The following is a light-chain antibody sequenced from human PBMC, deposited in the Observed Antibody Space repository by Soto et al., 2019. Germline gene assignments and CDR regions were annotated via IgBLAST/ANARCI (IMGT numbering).Light chain of an antibody. CDR2: EVS. CDR1: RLDVGGYNY. CDR3: CSYVSSKTYV. J-gene: IGLJ1*01. Sequence: QSVLTQPASVSGSPGQSITISCTGTRLDVGGYNYVPWYQQHPGKAPKLIIYEVSNRPSGVSDRFSGSKSDNTASLTISGLQTEDEADYYCCSYVSSKTYVFGTGTKLTVL. V-gene: IGLV2-14*03.